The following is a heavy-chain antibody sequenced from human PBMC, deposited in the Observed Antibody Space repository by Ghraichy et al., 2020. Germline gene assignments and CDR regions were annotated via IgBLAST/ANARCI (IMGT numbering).Heavy chain of an antibody. CDR3: AKGQFCGSSNCKVDY. J-gene: IGHJ4*02. V-gene: IGHV3-23*01. Sequence: GESLNISCAASGFTFSSYAMTWVRQAPGKGLEWVSAISGSGGSTYYADSVKGRFTISRDNSKNTLYLQMNSLRAEDTAVYYCAKGQFCGSSNCKVDYWGQGTLVTVSS. CDR1: GFTFSSYA. CDR2: ISGSGGST. D-gene: IGHD2-2*01.